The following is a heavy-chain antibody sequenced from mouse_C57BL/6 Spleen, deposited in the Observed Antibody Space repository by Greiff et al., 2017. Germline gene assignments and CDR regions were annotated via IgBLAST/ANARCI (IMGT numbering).Heavy chain of an antibody. Sequence: QVQLQPGAELVKPGASVKVSCKASGYTFTSYWMHWVKQRPGQGLEWIGRIHPSDSDTNYNQKFKGKATLTVDKSSSTAYMQLSSLTSEGSAVYYCAPTTVVGRFAYWGQGTLVTVSA. CDR2: IHPSDSDT. CDR1: GYTFTSYW. V-gene: IGHV1-74*01. J-gene: IGHJ3*01. D-gene: IGHD1-1*01. CDR3: APTTVVGRFAY.